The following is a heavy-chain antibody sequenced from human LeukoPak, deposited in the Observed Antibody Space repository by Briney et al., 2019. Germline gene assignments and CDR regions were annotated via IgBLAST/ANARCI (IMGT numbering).Heavy chain of an antibody. CDR3: ASSLYGDGYYYQYGMEV. J-gene: IGHJ6*02. V-gene: IGHV4-59*01. D-gene: IGHD2-21*02. CDR2: IHYSGST. Sequence: PSETLSLTCTVSGGSISSYYWSWIRQPSGKGLEWIGYIHYSGSTNYNPSLKSRVTISVDTSKNQFSLKVESVTAADTAVYYCASSLYGDGYYYQYGMEVWGQGTTVTVSS. CDR1: GGSISSYY.